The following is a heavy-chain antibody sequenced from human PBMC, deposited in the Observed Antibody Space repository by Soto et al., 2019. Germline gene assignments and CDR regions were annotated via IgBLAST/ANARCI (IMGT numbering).Heavy chain of an antibody. CDR2: ISAYNGNT. J-gene: IGHJ6*03. Sequence: QVQLVQSGAEVKKPGASVKVSCKASGYTFTSYGISWVRQAPGQGLEWMGWISAYNGNTNYAQKLQGRVTMTTDTSTNTAYMKLRSLRSDDTAVYYCARTPPPYSSSSRRGDYYYNYRDVWGKGTTDTVSS. V-gene: IGHV1-18*01. CDR3: ARTPPPYSSSSRRGDYYYNYRDV. D-gene: IGHD6-13*01. CDR1: GYTFTSYG.